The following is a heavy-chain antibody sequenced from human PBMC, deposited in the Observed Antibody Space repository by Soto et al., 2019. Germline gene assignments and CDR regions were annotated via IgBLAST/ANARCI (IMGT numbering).Heavy chain of an antibody. CDR3: ARQVLYYLYYYYGMDV. V-gene: IGHV4-39*01. Sequence: SETLSLTCTVSGGSISSSSYYWGWIRQPPEKGMEWIGSIYYSRSTYYNQSLKRRVTISVDTSKNQFSLKLSSVTAADTAVYYCARQVLYYLYYYYGMDVWGQGTTVTVSS. D-gene: IGHD2-15*01. CDR1: GGSISSSSYY. J-gene: IGHJ6*02. CDR2: IYYSRST.